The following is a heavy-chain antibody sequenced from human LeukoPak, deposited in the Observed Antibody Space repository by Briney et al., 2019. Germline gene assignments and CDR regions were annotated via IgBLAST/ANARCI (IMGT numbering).Heavy chain of an antibody. CDR3: ARDATGTPSFDY. V-gene: IGHV1-2*02. CDR1: GYTFTDYY. Sequence: ASVKVSCKASGYTFTDYYMHWVRQAPGQGLEWMGWINPNSGGTNYAQKFQGRVTMTRDTSISTAYMELSRLRSDDTAVYYCARDATGTPSFDYWGQGTLVTVSS. D-gene: IGHD1-1*01. CDR2: INPNSGGT. J-gene: IGHJ4*02.